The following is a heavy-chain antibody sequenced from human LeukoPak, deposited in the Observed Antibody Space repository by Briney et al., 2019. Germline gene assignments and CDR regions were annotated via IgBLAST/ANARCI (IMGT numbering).Heavy chain of an antibody. CDR3: ARGHSYGYTDYFDY. Sequence: SETLSLTCTVSGGSISSYYWSWIRQPPGKGLEWIGYIYYSGSTNYNPSRKSRVTISVDTSKNQFSLKLSSVTAADTAVYYCARGHSYGYTDYFDYWGQGTLVTVSS. D-gene: IGHD5-18*01. CDR1: GGSISSYY. V-gene: IGHV4-59*01. J-gene: IGHJ4*02. CDR2: IYYSGST.